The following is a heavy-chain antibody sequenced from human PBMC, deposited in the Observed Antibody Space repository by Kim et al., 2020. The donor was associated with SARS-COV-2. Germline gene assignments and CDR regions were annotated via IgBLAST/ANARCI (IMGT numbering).Heavy chain of an antibody. V-gene: IGHV3-53*01. CDR2: IYSSGRT. Sequence: GGSLRLSCAASEFVVSDNYMSWVRQAAGKGLEWVSVIYSSGRTNYAASVKGRFTISRDESKNTLYLQMYSLRVDDTAVYYCASRGSVAGNFDYWGQGTLVSVS. CDR1: EFVVSDNY. D-gene: IGHD6-19*01. CDR3: ASRGSVAGNFDY. J-gene: IGHJ4*02.